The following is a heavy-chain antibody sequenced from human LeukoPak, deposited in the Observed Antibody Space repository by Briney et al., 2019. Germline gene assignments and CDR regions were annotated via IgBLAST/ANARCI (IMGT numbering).Heavy chain of an antibody. J-gene: IGHJ4*02. CDR1: GFTFSSYA. CDR2: ISGSGEST. D-gene: IGHD3-10*01. V-gene: IGHV3-23*01. Sequence: GGSLRLSCAASGFTFSSYAMNWVRQAPGKGLEWVSGISGSGESTYYADSVKGRFTISRDNAKNSLCLQMNSLRAEDTAVYYCARDLSDYSYGGHVGWGQGTLVTVSS. CDR3: ARDLSDYSYGGHVG.